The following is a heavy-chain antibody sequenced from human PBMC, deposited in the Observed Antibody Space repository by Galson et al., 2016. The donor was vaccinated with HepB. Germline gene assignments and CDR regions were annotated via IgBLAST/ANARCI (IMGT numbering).Heavy chain of an antibody. J-gene: IGHJ4*02. CDR3: ARLRPEYNYAYDY. D-gene: IGHD5-18*01. CDR1: GFTVSSNH. CDR2: FYGGGTI. V-gene: IGHV3-53*01. Sequence: SLRLSCAASGFTVSSNHMSWVRQAPGKGLEWGSVFYGGGTINYADSVRGRFTVSRENSENTLFLQMNSLRADATAVYYCARLRPEYNYAYDYWGQGTLVTVSS.